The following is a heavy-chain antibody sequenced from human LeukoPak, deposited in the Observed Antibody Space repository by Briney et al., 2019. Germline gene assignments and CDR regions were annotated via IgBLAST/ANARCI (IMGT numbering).Heavy chain of an antibody. V-gene: IGHV4-31*03. Sequence: SETLSLTCTVSGGSISSGGYYWSWIRQHPGKGLEWTGYIYYSGSTYYNPSLKSRVTISVDTSKNQFSLKLSSVTAADTAVYYCASAMYYDFWSGPTYSQHWGQGTLVTVSS. J-gene: IGHJ1*01. CDR3: ASAMYYDFWSGPTYSQH. D-gene: IGHD3-3*01. CDR1: GGSISSGGYY. CDR2: IYYSGST.